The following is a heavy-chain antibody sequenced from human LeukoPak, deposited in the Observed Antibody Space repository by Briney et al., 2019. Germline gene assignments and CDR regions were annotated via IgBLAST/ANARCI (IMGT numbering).Heavy chain of an antibody. D-gene: IGHD6-19*01. J-gene: IGHJ6*02. CDR1: GFTFSSYA. CDR2: ISSNGGST. Sequence: PGGSLRLSCAASGFTFSSYAMHWVRQAPGKGLEYVSAISSNGGSTYYANSVKGRFTISRDNSKNTLYLQMGSLRAEDMAVYYCARVPSSTYYYYGMDVWGQGTTVTVSS. CDR3: ARVPSSTYYYYGMDV. V-gene: IGHV3-64*01.